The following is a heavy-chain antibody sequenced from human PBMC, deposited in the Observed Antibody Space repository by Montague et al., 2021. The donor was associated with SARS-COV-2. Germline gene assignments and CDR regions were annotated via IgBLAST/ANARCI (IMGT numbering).Heavy chain of an antibody. CDR1: GDSISDYY. CDR2: ICYNESA. J-gene: IGHJ6*02. D-gene: IGHD3-10*01. Sequence: SETLSLTCTVSGDSISDYYWNWIRQPQGQGLGWIGYICYNESANYKPSLKSQIPISVDTSKNQLSLKVRSVTAADTAVYYCARGSLKSADYFYFGLDVWGQGTTVTVSS. CDR3: ARGSLKSADYFYFGLDV. V-gene: IGHV4-59*01.